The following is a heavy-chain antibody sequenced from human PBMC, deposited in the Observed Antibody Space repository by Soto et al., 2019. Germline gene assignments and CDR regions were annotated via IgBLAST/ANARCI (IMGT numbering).Heavy chain of an antibody. J-gene: IGHJ3*02. Sequence: GGSLRLSCAASGFTFSNAWMSWVRQAPGKRLEWEGRIKSKTDGGTTDYAAPVKGRFTISRDDSKNTLYLQMNSLKTEDTAVYYCTTDLPQDPGGFDIWGQGTMVTVSS. CDR2: IKSKTDGGTT. D-gene: IGHD1-1*01. CDR3: TTDLPQDPGGFDI. CDR1: GFTFSNAW. V-gene: IGHV3-15*01.